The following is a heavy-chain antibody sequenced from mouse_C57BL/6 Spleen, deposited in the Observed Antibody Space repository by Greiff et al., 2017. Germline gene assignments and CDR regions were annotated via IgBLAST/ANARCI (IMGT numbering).Heavy chain of an antibody. V-gene: IGHV3-6*01. CDR3: AREGNYYGSSPGWFAY. D-gene: IGHD1-1*01. J-gene: IGHJ3*01. Sequence: DVQLQESGPGLVKPSQSLSLTCSVTGYSITSGYYWNWIRQFPGNKLEWMGYISYDGSNNYNPSLKNRISITRDTSKNQFFLKLNSVTTEDTATYYCAREGNYYGSSPGWFAYWGQGTLVTVSA. CDR1: GYSITSGYY. CDR2: ISYDGSN.